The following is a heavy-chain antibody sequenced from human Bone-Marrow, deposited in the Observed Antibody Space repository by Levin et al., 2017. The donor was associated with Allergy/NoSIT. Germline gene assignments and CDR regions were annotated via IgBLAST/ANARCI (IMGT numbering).Heavy chain of an antibody. CDR1: DGSVSGYY. CDR3: ARDWKGGFRGVEPVNAFDV. J-gene: IGHJ3*01. CDR2: VYYRGNT. D-gene: IGHD1-1*01. V-gene: IGHV4-59*02. Sequence: SQTLSLTCSVSDGSVSGYYWSWIRQPPGKGLEWIGYVYYRGNTNYNPSLKSRLTLSVDTYRNQVSLEMRSVTAADTAVYYCARDWKGGFRGVEPVNAFDVWGQGTPVTVSS.